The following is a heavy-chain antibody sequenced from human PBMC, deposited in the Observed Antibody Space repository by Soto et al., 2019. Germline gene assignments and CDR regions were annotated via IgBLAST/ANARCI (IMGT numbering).Heavy chain of an antibody. CDR2: MYHTGNA. V-gene: IGHV4-59*01. D-gene: IGHD3-22*01. CDR1: GGSLSGYY. CDR3: ARDRTSSGYYFDYSLDY. Sequence: PSETLSLTCSVSGGSLSGYYWSWIRQPPGKGLEYIAYMYHTGNAKYNPSLQSRVTLSVDTSKNQFSLRLASVTAADTAVYYCARDRTSSGYYFDYSLDYWGQGTLVTV. J-gene: IGHJ4*02.